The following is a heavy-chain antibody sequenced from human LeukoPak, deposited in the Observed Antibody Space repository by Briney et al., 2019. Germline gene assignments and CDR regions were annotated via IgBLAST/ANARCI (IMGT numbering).Heavy chain of an antibody. CDR3: AKDLAPYGGYEYYFDY. V-gene: IGHV3-30*18. CDR1: GFTFSSYG. J-gene: IGHJ4*02. CDR2: ISYDGSNK. D-gene: IGHD5-12*01. Sequence: GGSLRLSCAASGFTFSSYGMHWVRQAPGKGLEWVAVISYDGSNKYYADSVRGRFTISRDNSKNTLYLQMNSLRAEDTAVYYCAKDLAPYGGYEYYFDYWGQGTLVTVSS.